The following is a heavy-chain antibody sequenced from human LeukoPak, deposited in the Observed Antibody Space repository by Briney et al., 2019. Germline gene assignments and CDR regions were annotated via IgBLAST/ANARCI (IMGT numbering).Heavy chain of an antibody. Sequence: SETLSLTCTVSGGSISSLNYYWGWIRQPPGKGLEWIGGIYFSGSTFYNPSLKSRVTISLDTSKNQLSLKLNSVTAADTAVYYCARVPGVSNWFDPWGQGTLVTVSS. J-gene: IGHJ5*02. D-gene: IGHD3-10*01. CDR3: ARVPGVSNWFDP. CDR1: GGSISSLNYY. CDR2: IYFSGST. V-gene: IGHV4-39*07.